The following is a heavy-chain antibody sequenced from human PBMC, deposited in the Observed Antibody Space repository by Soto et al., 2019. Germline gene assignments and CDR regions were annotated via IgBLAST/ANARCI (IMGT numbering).Heavy chain of an antibody. J-gene: IGHJ6*04. Sequence: SETLSLTCTVSGGSISSGDYSWSWIREPPGKGLEWIGRIYHSGSTYYNPSLKSRLNISIDTSKNQFSLKLSSVTAADTAVYYGARESFSRSSYESGMEVWGKGNAVT. D-gene: IGHD1-26*01. CDR1: GGSISSGDYS. CDR2: IYHSGST. CDR3: ARESFSRSSYESGMEV. V-gene: IGHV4-30-4*01.